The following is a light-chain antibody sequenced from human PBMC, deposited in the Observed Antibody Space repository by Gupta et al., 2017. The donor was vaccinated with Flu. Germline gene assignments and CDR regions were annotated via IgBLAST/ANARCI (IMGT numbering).Light chain of an antibody. CDR3: QQLKSSPVT. Sequence: DIQLTQSPSFLSASVGDRVTISCRASRGIDSYLAWYQQKPGKAPNLLIYAASTLQSGVPSRFRGSGSGTEFTLTISSLQPEDFASYYCQQLKSSPVTFGGGTKVEIK. J-gene: IGKJ4*01. V-gene: IGKV1-9*01. CDR2: AAS. CDR1: RGIDSY.